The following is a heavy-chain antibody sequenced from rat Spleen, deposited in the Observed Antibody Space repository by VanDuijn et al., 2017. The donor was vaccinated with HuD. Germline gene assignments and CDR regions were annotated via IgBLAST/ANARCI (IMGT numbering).Heavy chain of an antibody. CDR3: ARRRGQVYNNYFDY. Sequence: EVQLQESGPGLVKPSQSLSLTCSVTGYSITSSYRWNWIRKFPGNGMEWIGHISYSGSTNYNPSLKSRLSITRDTSKNQFFLQLNSVTTEDTATYYCARRRGQVYNNYFDYWGQGVMVTVSS. J-gene: IGHJ2*01. CDR2: ISYSGST. D-gene: IGHD1-10*01. V-gene: IGHV3-1*01. CDR1: GYSITSSY.